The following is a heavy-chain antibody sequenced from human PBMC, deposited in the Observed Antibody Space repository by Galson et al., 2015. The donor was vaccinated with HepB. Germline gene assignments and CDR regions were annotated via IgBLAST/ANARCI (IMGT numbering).Heavy chain of an antibody. V-gene: IGHV1-18*01. D-gene: IGHD2-21*02. CDR1: GYTFTSYG. CDR3: ARSHIVVVTAILGRDAFDI. CDR2: ISAYNGNT. Sequence: SVKVSCKASGYTFTSYGISWVRRAPGQGLEWMGWISAYNGNTNYAQKLQGRVTMTTDTSTSTAYMELRSLRSDDTAVYYCARSHIVVVTAILGRDAFDIWGQGTMVTVSS. J-gene: IGHJ3*02.